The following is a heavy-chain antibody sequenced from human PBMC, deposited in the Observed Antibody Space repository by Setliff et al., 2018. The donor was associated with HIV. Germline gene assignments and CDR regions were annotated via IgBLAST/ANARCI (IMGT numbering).Heavy chain of an antibody. Sequence: GGSLRLSCAASGFTFSNYWMSWVRQAPGKGLEWVGRIKTESDGGAIDYAAPVKGRFTISRDDSKNTLYLQMNSLNIEDTAVYFCATIARNTDWFSGTFYYYMDVWGKGTTVTVSS. CDR3: ATIARNTDWFSGTFYYYMDV. J-gene: IGHJ6*03. V-gene: IGHV3-15*01. D-gene: IGHD3-9*01. CDR2: IKTESDGGAI. CDR1: GFTFSNYW.